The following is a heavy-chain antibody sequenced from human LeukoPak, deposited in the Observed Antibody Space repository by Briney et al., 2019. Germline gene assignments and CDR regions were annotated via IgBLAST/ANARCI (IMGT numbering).Heavy chain of an antibody. CDR2: IYPGDSDT. V-gene: IGHV5-51*01. CDR3: ARVLTGGSRFSDY. CDR1: GYNLTSYW. J-gene: IGHJ4*02. D-gene: IGHD3-16*01. Sequence: GESLKISCKGSGYNLTSYWIAWVRQLPGRGLEWMGIIYPGDSDTRYSPSFQGQVTISADKSISTAYLQWSSLKTSGTAMYYCARVLTGGSRFSDYWGQGTLVTVSS.